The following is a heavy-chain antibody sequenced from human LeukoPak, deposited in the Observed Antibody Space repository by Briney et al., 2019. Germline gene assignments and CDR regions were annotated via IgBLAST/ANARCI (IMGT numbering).Heavy chain of an antibody. Sequence: PSETLSLTCAVYGGSFSGYYWSWIRQPPGKGLEWIGEINHSGSTNYNPSLKSRVTISVDTSKNQFSLKLSSVTAADTAVYYCARLVLLGGSDPWGQGTLVTVSS. D-gene: IGHD3-16*01. CDR3: ARLVLLGGSDP. CDR2: INHSGST. CDR1: GGSFSGYY. J-gene: IGHJ5*02. V-gene: IGHV4-34*01.